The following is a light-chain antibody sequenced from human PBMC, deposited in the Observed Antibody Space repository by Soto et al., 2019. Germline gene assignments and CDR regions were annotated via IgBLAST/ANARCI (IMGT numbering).Light chain of an antibody. V-gene: IGKV2-28*01. CDR1: QSLLHSNGYNY. CDR3: MQALQAPYT. Sequence: DIVMTQSPLSLPVTPGEPASSSCRSSQSLLHSNGYNYLDWYLQKPGQSPQLLIYLGSNRASGVPERFSGSGSGTDFTLNISRVEAEDFGVYYCMQALQAPYTFGQGTKLEIK. J-gene: IGKJ2*01. CDR2: LGS.